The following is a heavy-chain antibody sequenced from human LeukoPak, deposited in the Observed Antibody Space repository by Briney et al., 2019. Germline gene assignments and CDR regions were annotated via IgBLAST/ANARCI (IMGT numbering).Heavy chain of an antibody. CDR1: GGSFSGYY. Sequence: SETLSLTCAVYGGSFSGYYWSWIRQPPGKGLEWIGEINHSGSTNYNPSLKSRVTISVDTSKNQFSLKLSSVTAADTAMYYCARALRNTARIGYWGQGTLVTVS. CDR3: ARALRNTARIGY. V-gene: IGHV4-34*01. CDR2: INHSGST. D-gene: IGHD5-18*01. J-gene: IGHJ4*02.